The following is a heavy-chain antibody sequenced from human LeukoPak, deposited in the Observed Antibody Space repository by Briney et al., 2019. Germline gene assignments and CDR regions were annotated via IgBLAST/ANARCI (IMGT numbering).Heavy chain of an antibody. CDR1: GFTFSSYG. Sequence: GGSLRLSCGASGFTFSSYGMHWVRQAPGKGLVGVSRINRDGSSTSYAASVKGRFTISRDNAKNTLYLQMNSLRAEVTAVYCCARDSGFKGAFDYWGQGTLVTVSS. CDR2: INRDGSST. CDR3: ARDSGFKGAFDY. V-gene: IGHV3-74*01. D-gene: IGHD3-10*01. J-gene: IGHJ4*02.